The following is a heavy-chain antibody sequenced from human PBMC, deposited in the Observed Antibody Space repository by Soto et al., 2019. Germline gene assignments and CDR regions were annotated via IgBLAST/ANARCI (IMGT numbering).Heavy chain of an antibody. J-gene: IGHJ4*02. CDR1: GGSISSGGYS. CDR3: ARRALYDYSIHYYFDY. Sequence: SETLSLTCAVSGGSISSGGYSWSWIRQPPGKGLEWIGYIYYSGSTNYNPSLKSRVTISVDTSKNQFSLKLSSVTAADTAVYYCARRALYDYSIHYYFDYWGQGTLVTVSS. CDR2: IYYSGST. V-gene: IGHV4-61*08. D-gene: IGHD4-4*01.